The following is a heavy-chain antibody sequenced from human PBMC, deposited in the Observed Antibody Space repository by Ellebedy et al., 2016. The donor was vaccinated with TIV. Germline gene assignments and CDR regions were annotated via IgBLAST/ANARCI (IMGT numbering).Heavy chain of an antibody. V-gene: IGHV4-61*01. Sequence: SETLSLXXTVSGGSVSSGSYYWSWIRQPPGKGLEWIGYIYYSGSTNYNPSLKSRVTISVDTSKNQFSLKLSSVTAADTAVYYCARDRTPWFGESWGAFDIWGQGTMVTVSS. J-gene: IGHJ3*02. D-gene: IGHD3-10*01. CDR1: GGSVSSGSYY. CDR2: IYYSGST. CDR3: ARDRTPWFGESWGAFDI.